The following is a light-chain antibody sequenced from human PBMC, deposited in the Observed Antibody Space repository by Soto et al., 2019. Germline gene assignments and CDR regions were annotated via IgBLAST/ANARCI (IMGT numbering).Light chain of an antibody. CDR1: SNDVGGYNY. CDR2: EVS. J-gene: IGLJ3*02. Sequence: QSVLTQPPSASGSPGQSVTISCTGTSNDVGGYNYVSWYQQHPGKAPKLMIHEVSKRPSGVPDRFSGSKSGNTASLTVSGLLAEDEADYYCRSYGGGNTWVFGGGTKVTVL. V-gene: IGLV2-8*01. CDR3: RSYGGGNTWV.